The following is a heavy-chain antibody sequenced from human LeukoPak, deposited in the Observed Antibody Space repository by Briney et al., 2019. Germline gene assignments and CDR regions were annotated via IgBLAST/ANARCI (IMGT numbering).Heavy chain of an antibody. CDR3: AIGEWELLPLDY. Sequence: PSETLSLTCTVSGGSISSSSYYWGWIRQPPGKGLEWIGSIYYSGSTYYNPSLKSRVTISVDTSRNQFSLKLSSVTAADTAVYYCAIGEWELLPLDYWGQGTLVTVSS. J-gene: IGHJ4*02. D-gene: IGHD1-26*01. CDR2: IYYSGST. V-gene: IGHV4-39*01. CDR1: GGSISSSSYY.